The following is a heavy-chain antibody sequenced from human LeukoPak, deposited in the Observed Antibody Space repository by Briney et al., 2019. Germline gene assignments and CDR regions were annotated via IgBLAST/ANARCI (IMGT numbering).Heavy chain of an antibody. CDR2: IIPILGIA. CDR1: GGTFSSYA. Sequence: SVKVSCKASGGTFSSYAISWVRQAPGQGLEWMGRIIPILGIANYAQKFQGRVTITADKSTSTAYMELSSLRPEDTAVYYCARGRGYSYGSYDYWGQGTLVTVSS. CDR3: ARGRGYSYGSYDY. V-gene: IGHV1-69*04. D-gene: IGHD5-18*01. J-gene: IGHJ4*02.